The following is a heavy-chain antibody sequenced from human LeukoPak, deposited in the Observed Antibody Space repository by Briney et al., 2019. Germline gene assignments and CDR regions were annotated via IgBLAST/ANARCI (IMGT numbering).Heavy chain of an antibody. J-gene: IGHJ3*02. V-gene: IGHV4-4*07. CDR3: ARDKSGSYYSLSAFDI. D-gene: IGHD1-26*01. Sequence: SETLSLTCTVSGGSISSYYWSWIRQPAGKGLEWIWRIYTSGSTNNNPSLKSRVTMSVDTSKNQFSLKLSSVTAADTAVYYCARDKSGSYYSLSAFDIWGQGTMVTVSS. CDR1: GGSISSYY. CDR2: IYTSGST.